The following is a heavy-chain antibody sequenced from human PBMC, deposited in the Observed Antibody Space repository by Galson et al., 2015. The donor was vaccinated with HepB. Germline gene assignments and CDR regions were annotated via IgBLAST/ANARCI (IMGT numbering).Heavy chain of an antibody. V-gene: IGHV3-21*06. J-gene: IGHJ4*02. D-gene: IGHD3-22*01. CDR2: ISSSSRYI. CDR3: ARDSGSGYSYYVDY. Sequence: SLRLSCAASGFTFSSYSMNWVCQAPGKGLEWVSSISSSSRYIYYGDSVKGRFTISRDNAKNSLYLQMSSLRAEDTAVYYCARDSGSGYSYYVDYWGQGTLVTVSS. CDR1: GFTFSSYS.